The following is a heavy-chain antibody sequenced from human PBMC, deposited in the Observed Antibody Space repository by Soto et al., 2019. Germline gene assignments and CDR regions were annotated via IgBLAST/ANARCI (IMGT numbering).Heavy chain of an antibody. J-gene: IGHJ4*02. V-gene: IGHV3-33*05. CDR1: GITFSSYG. CDR3: PRHLHSYFDY. CDR2: VSFDGSDK. Sequence: QVQLVESGGGVVQPGRSLRLSCVVSGITFSSYGMHWVRQAPGKGLEWVAVVSFDGSDKYYSDPVKGRFTVSRDNAKNALYLQMTSLRGEDTAVSYFPRHLHSYFDYWGRGSLVTVSS.